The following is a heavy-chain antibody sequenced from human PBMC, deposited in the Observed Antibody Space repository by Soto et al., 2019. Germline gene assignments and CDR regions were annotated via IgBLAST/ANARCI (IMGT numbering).Heavy chain of an antibody. CDR1: GFTFSSYS. J-gene: IGHJ4*02. CDR3: ARDLVGWISNYYFDY. CDR2: ISSSSSYI. V-gene: IGHV3-21*01. D-gene: IGHD2-2*03. Sequence: EVQLVESGGGLVKPGGSLRLSCAASGFTFSSYSMNWVRQAPGKGLEWVSSISSSSSYIYYADSVKGRFTISRDNAKNSLYLQMNSLRAEDTAVYYCARDLVGWISNYYFDYWGQGTLVTVSS.